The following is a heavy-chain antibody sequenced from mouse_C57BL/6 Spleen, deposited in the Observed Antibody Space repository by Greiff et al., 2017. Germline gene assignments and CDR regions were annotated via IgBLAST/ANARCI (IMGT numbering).Heavy chain of an antibody. V-gene: IGHV1-69*01. CDR3: ARVAPTYYFDY. CDR1: GYTFTSYW. D-gene: IGHD1-1*02. Sequence: QVQLQQPGAELVMPGASVKLSCKASGYTFTSYWMHWVKQRPGQGLEWIGEIDPSDSYTNYNQKFKGKSTLTVDKSSSTAYMQLSSLTAEDSAVYYCARVAPTYYFDYWGKGTTLTVSS. CDR2: IDPSDSYT. J-gene: IGHJ2*01.